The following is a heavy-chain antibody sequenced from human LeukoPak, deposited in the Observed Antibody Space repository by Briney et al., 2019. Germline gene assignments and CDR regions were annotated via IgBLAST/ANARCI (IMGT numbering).Heavy chain of an antibody. CDR1: GFTFSSYA. V-gene: IGHV3-30-3*01. CDR3: ARDGIDSSGYRAPGPLGY. D-gene: IGHD3-22*01. J-gene: IGHJ4*02. CDR2: ISYDGSNK. Sequence: GGSLRLSCAASGFTFSSYAMHWVRRAPGKGLEWVAVISYDGSNKYYADSVKGRFTISRDNSKNTLYLQMNSLRAEDTAVYYCARDGIDSSGYRAPGPLGYWGQGTLVTVSS.